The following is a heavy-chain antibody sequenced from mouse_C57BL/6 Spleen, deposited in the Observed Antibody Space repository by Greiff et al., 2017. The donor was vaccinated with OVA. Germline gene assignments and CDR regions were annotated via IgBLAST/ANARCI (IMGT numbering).Heavy chain of an antibody. CDR3: ARDGYYLWDY. D-gene: IGHD2-3*01. V-gene: IGHV1-52*01. CDR2: IDPSDSET. Sequence: VQLQQPGAELVRPGSSVKLSCKASGYTFTSSWMHWVKQRPIQGLEWIGNIDPSDSETHYNQKFKDKATLTVAKSSSTAYMQLSSLPSEDSAVYYCARDGYYLWDYWGQGTSVTVSS. J-gene: IGHJ4*01. CDR1: GYTFTSSW.